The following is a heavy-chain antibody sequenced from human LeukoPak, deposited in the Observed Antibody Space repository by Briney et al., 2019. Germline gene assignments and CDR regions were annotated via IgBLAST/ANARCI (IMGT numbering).Heavy chain of an antibody. CDR2: ISSNSSYI. V-gene: IGHV3-21*01. Sequence: GGSLRLSCAASGFTFSSYSMNWVRQAPGKGLEWVSSISSNSSYIYYADSVKGRFTISRDNAENSLYLQMNSLRAEDTAVYYCARELSAARTIIYYYYYGMDVWGQGTTVTVSS. J-gene: IGHJ6*02. CDR3: ARELSAARTIIYYYYYGMDV. CDR1: GFTFSSYS. D-gene: IGHD6-13*01.